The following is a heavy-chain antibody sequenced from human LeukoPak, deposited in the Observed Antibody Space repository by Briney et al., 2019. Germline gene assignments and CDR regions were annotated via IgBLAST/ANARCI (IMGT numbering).Heavy chain of an antibody. Sequence: GGSLRLSCAASGSTFSTYSMNWVRQAPGRGLEWVASISSGGSYIYYADSVKGRFTISRDNAKNSLYLQMNSLRAEDTAVYYCARDPYYGSDSRYYYYFGMDVWGQGTTVTVSS. CDR3: ARDPYYGSDSRYYYYFGMDV. CDR1: GSTFSTYS. D-gene: IGHD4-23*01. V-gene: IGHV3-21*01. J-gene: IGHJ6*02. CDR2: ISSGGSYI.